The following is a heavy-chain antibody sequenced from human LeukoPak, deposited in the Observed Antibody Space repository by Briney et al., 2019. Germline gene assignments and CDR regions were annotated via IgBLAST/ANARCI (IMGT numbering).Heavy chain of an antibody. J-gene: IGHJ4*02. Sequence: SETLSLTCAVSGGSISSGGYSWSWIRQPPGTGLEWIGYIYHSGSTYYNPSLKSRVTISVDTSKNQFSLKLSSVTAADTAVYYCARHGWISGSYYFFDYWGQGTLVTVSS. V-gene: IGHV4-30-2*01. CDR1: GGSISSGGYS. CDR3: ARHGWISGSYYFFDY. D-gene: IGHD1-26*01. CDR2: IYHSGST.